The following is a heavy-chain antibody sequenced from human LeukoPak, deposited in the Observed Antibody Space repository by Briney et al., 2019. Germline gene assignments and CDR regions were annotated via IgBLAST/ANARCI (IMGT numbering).Heavy chain of an antibody. CDR1: GFTVSNNY. D-gene: IGHD5-24*01. Sequence: GGSLRLSCATSGFTVSNNYMSWVRQAPGKGLEWVSAISGSGGSTYYADSVKGRFTISRDNSKNTLYLQMNSLRAEDTAVYYCAKSKMGTDYWGQGTLVTVSS. CDR2: ISGSGGST. CDR3: AKSKMGTDY. V-gene: IGHV3-23*01. J-gene: IGHJ4*02.